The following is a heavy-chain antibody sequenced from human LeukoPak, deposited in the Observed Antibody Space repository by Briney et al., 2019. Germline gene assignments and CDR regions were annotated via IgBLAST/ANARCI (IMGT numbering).Heavy chain of an antibody. CDR3: AKDPNGGNSVRS. V-gene: IGHV3-23*01. CDR2: ISGSGGST. Sequence: GGSLRLSCAASGFTFSSYAMSWVRQAPGKGLEWVSAISGSGGSTYHADSVKGRFTISRDNSRNTLYLQMNSLRAEDTAVYYCAKDPNGGNSVRSWGQGTLVTVSS. CDR1: GFTFSSYA. J-gene: IGHJ4*02. D-gene: IGHD4-23*01.